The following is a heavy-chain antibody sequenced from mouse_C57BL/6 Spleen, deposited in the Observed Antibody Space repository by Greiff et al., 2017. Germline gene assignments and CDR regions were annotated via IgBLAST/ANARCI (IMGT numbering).Heavy chain of an antibody. D-gene: IGHD2-2*01. CDR2: IDPSDSYT. V-gene: IGHV1-69*01. CDR3: ARDDGYDRYFDV. Sequence: QVQLQQPGAELVMPGASVKLSCKASGYTFTSYWMHWVQQRPGQGLEWIGEIDPSDSYTNYNQKFKGKSTLTVDKSSSTAYMQLSSLTSEDSAVYYCARDDGYDRYFDVWGTGTTVTVSS. J-gene: IGHJ1*03. CDR1: GYTFTSYW.